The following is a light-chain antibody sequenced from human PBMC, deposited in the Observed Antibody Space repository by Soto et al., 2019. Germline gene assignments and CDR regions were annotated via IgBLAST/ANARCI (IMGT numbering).Light chain of an antibody. CDR3: EQYDSLLT. CDR1: QTIVSW. V-gene: IGKV1-5*03. CDR2: KVS. J-gene: IGKJ1*01. Sequence: IQMTQSPSTLSASVGARVTITCRASQTIVSWLSWYQAKPGKAPSLLIYKVSPLGSVVPSRFSGRGSGSDFALSINMVQPVVLGTYKCEQYDSLLTCGNGTEVEI.